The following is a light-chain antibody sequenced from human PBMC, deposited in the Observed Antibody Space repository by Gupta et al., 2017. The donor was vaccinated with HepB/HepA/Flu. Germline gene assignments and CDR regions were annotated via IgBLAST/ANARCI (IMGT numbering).Light chain of an antibody. CDR1: SSDVGGYNY. CDR3: SSYTNTTALGVV. J-gene: IGLJ2*01. V-gene: IGLV2-14*03. Sequence: QSALTQPAPVSGSPGQSISISCTGTSSDVGGYNYVPWYQQLPGKAPKLMIYDVSNRPSGMSNRFSGAKSGNTTSLTTSGLQAEDEADYYCSSYTNTTALGVVFGGGTKLTVL. CDR2: DVS.